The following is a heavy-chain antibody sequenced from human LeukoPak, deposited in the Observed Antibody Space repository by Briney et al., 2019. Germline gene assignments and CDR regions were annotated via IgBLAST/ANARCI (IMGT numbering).Heavy chain of an antibody. CDR2: ISAYNGNT. CDR3: ARAITGVGATGY. Sequence: ASVKVSCKASGYTSTSYGISWVRQAPGQGLEWMGWISAYNGNTNYAQKLQGRVTMTIDTSTSTAYMELRSLRSDDTAVYYCARAITGVGATGYWGQGTLVTVSS. J-gene: IGHJ4*02. D-gene: IGHD1-26*01. V-gene: IGHV1-18*01. CDR1: GYTSTSYG.